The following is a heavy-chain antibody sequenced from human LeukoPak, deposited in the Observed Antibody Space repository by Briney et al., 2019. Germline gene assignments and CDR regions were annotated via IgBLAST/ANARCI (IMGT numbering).Heavy chain of an antibody. CDR1: GYTFTGYY. Sequence: ASVKVSCKASGYTFTGYYMHWVRQAPGQGLEWMGWIYPNSGGTNHAQNFQGRVTMTRDTSISTAYMELSSLRSDDTAVYYCARDPAATYSGTDYFDYWGQGTLVTVSS. V-gene: IGHV1-2*02. D-gene: IGHD1-26*01. CDR3: ARDPAATYSGTDYFDY. CDR2: IYPNSGGT. J-gene: IGHJ4*02.